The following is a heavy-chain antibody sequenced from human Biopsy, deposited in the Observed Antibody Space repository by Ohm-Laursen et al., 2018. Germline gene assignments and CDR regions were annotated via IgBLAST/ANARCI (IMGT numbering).Heavy chain of an antibody. CDR1: GVSINGGRYY. Sequence: SETLSLTWTVSGVSINGGRYYWNWIRHHPGKGLEWIGNIFYSANTYYNPSLKSRVTISVDTSNNQFSLKLRSVTAADTAVYYCARQVDFWSGYVDYWGQGTLVAVSS. CDR3: ARQVDFWSGYVDY. V-gene: IGHV4-39*01. J-gene: IGHJ4*02. D-gene: IGHD3-3*01. CDR2: IFYSANT.